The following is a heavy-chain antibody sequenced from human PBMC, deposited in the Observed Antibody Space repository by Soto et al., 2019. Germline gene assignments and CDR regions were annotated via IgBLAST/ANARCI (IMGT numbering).Heavy chain of an antibody. CDR3: ARGSRPKYYDSNGYYNDH. CDR1: GGSISSYY. D-gene: IGHD3-22*01. V-gene: IGHV4-59*01. Sequence: SETLSLTCTVSGGSISSYYWSWIRQPPGKGLEWIGYIYYSGSTNYNPSLKSRVTISVDTSKNQFSLKLSSVTAADTAVYYCARGSRPKYYDSNGYYNDHWGQGTLVTVSS. J-gene: IGHJ4*02. CDR2: IYYSGST.